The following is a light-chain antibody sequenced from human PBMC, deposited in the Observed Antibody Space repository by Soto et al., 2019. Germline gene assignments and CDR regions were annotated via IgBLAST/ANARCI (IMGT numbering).Light chain of an antibody. J-gene: IGLJ1*01. Sequence: QSVLTQPPSASGTPGQRVTISCSGSSSNIGSNLVYWYQQVPGTAPKLLIYRDSQRPSGVPDRFSGSKSGTSASLAISGLRADDEAYYFCAAGGDGVSGPSYVFGTGTKVTVL. CDR2: RDS. V-gene: IGLV1-47*01. CDR3: AAGGDGVSGPSYV. CDR1: SSNIGSNL.